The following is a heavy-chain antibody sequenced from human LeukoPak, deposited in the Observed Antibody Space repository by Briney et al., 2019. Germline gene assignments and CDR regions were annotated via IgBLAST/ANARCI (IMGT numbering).Heavy chain of an antibody. D-gene: IGHD3-16*02. V-gene: IGHV1-69*13. J-gene: IGHJ4*02. CDR1: GGTFSSYA. CDR3: ARTSYDYVWGSYRLFDY. Sequence: VKVSCKASGGTFSSYAISWVRQAPGQGLEWMGGIIPIFGTANCAQKFQGRVTITADESTSTAYMELSSLRSEDMAVYYCARTSYDYVWGSYRLFDYWGQGTLVTVSS. CDR2: IIPIFGTA.